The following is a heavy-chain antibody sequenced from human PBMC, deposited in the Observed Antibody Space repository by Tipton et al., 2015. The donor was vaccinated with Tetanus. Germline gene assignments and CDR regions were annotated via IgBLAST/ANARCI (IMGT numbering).Heavy chain of an antibody. CDR1: GDSITNSEFY. CDR3: ARERIEAFYYHGLDV. D-gene: IGHD2-21*01. CDR2: VFYSGTT. Sequence: LRLSCSISGDSITNSEFYWGWIRRPPGKGLEWIGSVFYSGTTSYNPSLKGRVTISADASKNHLSLRLSSVTAAETAVYYCARERIEAFYYHGLDVWGPGTTVTVSS. J-gene: IGHJ6*02. V-gene: IGHV4-39*02.